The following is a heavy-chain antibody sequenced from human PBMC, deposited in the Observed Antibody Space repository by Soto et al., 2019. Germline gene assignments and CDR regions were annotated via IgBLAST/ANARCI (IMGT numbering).Heavy chain of an antibody. CDR1: GFSFSVSP. V-gene: IGHV3-30-3*01. J-gene: IGHJ4*02. D-gene: IGHD7-27*01. CDR3: AREPKTSGGQNWAFNYFDS. Sequence: QVQLVESGGGVVQPGRSLRLSCAASGFSFSVSPMHWVRQAPGKGPEWVALISNDGTKKFYADSVKGRFSISRVNSKSTLYLQADSLRPEDSAVYYCAREPKTSGGQNWAFNYFDSWGQGTLVTVSS. CDR2: ISNDGTKK.